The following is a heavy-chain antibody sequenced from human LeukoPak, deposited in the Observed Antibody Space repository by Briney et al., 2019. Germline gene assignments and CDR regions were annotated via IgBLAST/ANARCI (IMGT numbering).Heavy chain of an antibody. V-gene: IGHV1-18*01. Sequence: GASVKVSCKASGYTFTSYGISWVRQAPGQGLEWMGWISAYNGNTNYAQKLQGRVTMTTDTSTSTAYMELRSLRSDDTAVYYCARDKVGRWDIHSSPKDYWGQGTLVTVSS. D-gene: IGHD4-23*01. CDR3: ARDKVGRWDIHSSPKDY. CDR1: GYTFTSYG. CDR2: ISAYNGNT. J-gene: IGHJ4*02.